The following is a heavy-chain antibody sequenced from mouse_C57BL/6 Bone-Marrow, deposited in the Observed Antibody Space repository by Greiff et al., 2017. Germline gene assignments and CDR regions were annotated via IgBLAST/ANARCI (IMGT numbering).Heavy chain of an antibody. CDR3: ARHALYYGRYFDF. CDR2: ISSGGSYT. D-gene: IGHD2-1*01. CDR1: GFTFSSYG. J-gene: IGHJ1*03. V-gene: IGHV5-6*02. Sequence: EVKLEESGGVLVKPGGSLKLSCAASGFTFSSYGMSWVRQTPDKRLEWVATISSGGSYTYYPDSVKGRFTISRDNAKNTLYLQMISLKSGDTAMYYCARHALYYGRYFDFWGTGTTVTVSS.